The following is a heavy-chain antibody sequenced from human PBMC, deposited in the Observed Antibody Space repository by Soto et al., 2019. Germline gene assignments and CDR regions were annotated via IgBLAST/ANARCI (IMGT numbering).Heavy chain of an antibody. CDR1: GGTFSSYA. Sequence: GASVKVSCKASGGTFSSYAISWVRQAPGQGLEWMGGIIPIFGTANYAQKFQGRVTITADESTSTAYMELSSLRSEDTAVYYCARVQPPADSVRQQYYYYGMDVWGQGTTVTVSS. CDR3: ARVQPPADSVRQQYYYYGMDV. J-gene: IGHJ6*02. V-gene: IGHV1-69*13. D-gene: IGHD1-1*01. CDR2: IIPIFGTA.